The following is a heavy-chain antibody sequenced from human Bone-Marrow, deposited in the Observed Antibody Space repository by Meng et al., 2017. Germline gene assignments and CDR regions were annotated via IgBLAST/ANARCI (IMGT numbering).Heavy chain of an antibody. CDR2: INPNSGGT. D-gene: IGHD1/OR15-1a*01. CDR1: GYTFTGYY. J-gene: IGHJ6*02. Sequence: ASVRVSCKASGYTFTGYYMHWVRQAPGQGLEWMGRINPNSGGTNYAQKFQGRVTMTRDTSISTAYMELSRLRSDDTAVYYCARDAANIIFHDYYYYGMDVWGQGTTVTVSS. V-gene: IGHV1-2*06. CDR3: ARDAANIIFHDYYYYGMDV.